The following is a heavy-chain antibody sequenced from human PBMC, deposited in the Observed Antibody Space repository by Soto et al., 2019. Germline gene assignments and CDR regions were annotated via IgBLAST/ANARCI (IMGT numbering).Heavy chain of an antibody. CDR2: IKQDGSEK. J-gene: IGHJ4*02. CDR1: GFTFSSYW. CDR3: ARGIAVAGIVY. V-gene: IGHV3-7*01. Sequence: EVQLVESGGGLVQPGGSLRLSCAASGFTFSSYWMSWVRQAPGKGLEWVANIKQDGSEKYYVDSVKGRVTISRDNAMNSLYLQMNSLRAEHTAVYYCARGIAVAGIVYSGQRPLVNVSS. D-gene: IGHD6-19*01.